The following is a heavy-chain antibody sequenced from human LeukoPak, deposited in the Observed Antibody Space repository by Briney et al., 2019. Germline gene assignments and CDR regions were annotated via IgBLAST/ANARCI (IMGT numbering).Heavy chain of an antibody. D-gene: IGHD2-15*01. CDR2: ICRTGNT. V-gene: IGHV3-53*01. CDR1: GFTVSSHC. J-gene: IGHJ4*02. CDR3: ARRYCNATSCYFFDY. Sequence: GGSLRLSCAASGFTVSSHCLVWVRQAPGKGLEWVSAICRTGNTYYTDSVRGRFIISRDDAKNTVFLQMSGLRAEDTAVYYCARRYCNATSCYFFDYWGQGAPVTVSS.